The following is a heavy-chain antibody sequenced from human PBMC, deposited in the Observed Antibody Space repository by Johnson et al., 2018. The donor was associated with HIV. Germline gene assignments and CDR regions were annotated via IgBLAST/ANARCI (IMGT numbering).Heavy chain of an antibody. J-gene: IGHJ3*02. CDR3: AREVAGDYGDSPGAFEI. CDR2: IHGGGSI. D-gene: IGHD4-17*01. V-gene: IGHV3-NL1*01. CDR1: GFTFSSYG. Sequence: QVQLVESGGGVVQPGGSLRLSCAASGFTFSSYGMHWVRQVPGKVLEWVSVIHGGGSIYYEDSVNGRFTISRDNSKNTLYLQMNSLRAEDTAVYYCAREVAGDYGDSPGAFEIWGQGTMVTVSS.